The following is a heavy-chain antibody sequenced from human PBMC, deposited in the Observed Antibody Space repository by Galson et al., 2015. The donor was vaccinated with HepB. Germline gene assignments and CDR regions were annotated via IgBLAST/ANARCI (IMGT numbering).Heavy chain of an antibody. CDR2: ISSSGSTI. V-gene: IGHV3-11*01. J-gene: IGHJ6*03. CDR1: GFTFSDYY. Sequence: SLRLSCAASGFTFSDYYMSWIRQAPGKGLEWVSYISSSGSTIYYADSVKGRFTISRDNAKNSLYLQMNSLRAEDTAVYYCAREEKDIVVVPAAIQGSHYYYYMDVWGKGTTVTVSS. CDR3: AREEKDIVVVPAAIQGSHYYYYMDV. D-gene: IGHD2-2*01.